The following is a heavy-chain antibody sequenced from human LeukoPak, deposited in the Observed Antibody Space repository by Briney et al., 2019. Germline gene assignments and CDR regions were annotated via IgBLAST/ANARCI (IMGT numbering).Heavy chain of an antibody. V-gene: IGHV1-3*01. CDR3: ARVGGVGATPFDP. CDR2: INAGNGNT. J-gene: IGHJ5*02. D-gene: IGHD1-26*01. Sequence: GASVKVSCKASGYTFTSYAMHWVRQAPGQRLEWMGWINAGNGNTKYSQKFQGRVTITRDTSTSTAYMELRSLRSDDTAVYYCARVGGVGATPFDPWGQGTLVTVSS. CDR1: GYTFTSYA.